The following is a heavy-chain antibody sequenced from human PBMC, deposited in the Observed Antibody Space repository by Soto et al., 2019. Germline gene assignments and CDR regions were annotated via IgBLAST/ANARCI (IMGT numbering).Heavy chain of an antibody. Sequence: GESLKISCKGSGYSFTSYWIGWVRQMPGKGLEWMGIIYPGDSDTRYSPSFQGQVTISADKSISTAYLQWSSLKASDTAMYYCARQTSIVVVPAAPLGAFDIWGQGTMVTVSS. D-gene: IGHD2-2*01. CDR2: IYPGDSDT. V-gene: IGHV5-51*01. J-gene: IGHJ3*02. CDR1: GYSFTSYW. CDR3: ARQTSIVVVPAAPLGAFDI.